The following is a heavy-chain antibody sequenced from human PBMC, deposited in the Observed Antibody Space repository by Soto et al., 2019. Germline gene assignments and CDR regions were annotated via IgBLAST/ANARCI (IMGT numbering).Heavy chain of an antibody. CDR1: CCPISSYQ. J-gene: IGHJ6*02. V-gene: IGHV4-59*01. CDR3: AREGYDSRNYYYYGMDV. Sequence: SATLFPTCPFPCCPISSYQSSCILQPPWKGQEWIGYIYYSGSTNYNPSLKSRVTISVDTSKHQFSLKLRSVTAADTAVYYCAREGYDSRNYYYYGMDVWGQGTTVTV. CDR2: IYYSGST. D-gene: IGHD3-22*01.